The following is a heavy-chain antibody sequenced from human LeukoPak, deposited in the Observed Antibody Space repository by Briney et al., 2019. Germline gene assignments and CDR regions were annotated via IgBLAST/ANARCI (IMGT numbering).Heavy chain of an antibody. D-gene: IGHD2-15*01. CDR2: ISAYNSDT. CDR3: ATHCSGVSCYGSDGP. CDR1: GYTFTGYY. J-gene: IGHJ5*02. V-gene: IGHV1-18*04. Sequence: EASVKVSCKASGYTFTGYYMHWVRQAPGQGLEWMGWISAYNSDTNYAQEFHGRVTMTTDTPTSTAYMELRSLGSDDTAVYYCATHCSGVSCYGSDGPWGQGTLVTVSS.